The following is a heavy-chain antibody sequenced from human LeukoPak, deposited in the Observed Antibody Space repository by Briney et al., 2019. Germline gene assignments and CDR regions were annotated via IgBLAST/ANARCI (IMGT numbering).Heavy chain of an antibody. J-gene: IGHJ4*02. Sequence: GGSLRLSCVASGFTFSSYNMNWVRQAPGKGLEWMANIKQDGSERNYMDSVKGRFTLSRDNTKNSIYLQMNSLRAEDTAVYYCAKDRLTYYYDSSGYPYWGQGTLVTVSS. V-gene: IGHV3-7*03. D-gene: IGHD3-22*01. CDR2: IKQDGSER. CDR1: GFTFSSYN. CDR3: AKDRLTYYYDSSGYPY.